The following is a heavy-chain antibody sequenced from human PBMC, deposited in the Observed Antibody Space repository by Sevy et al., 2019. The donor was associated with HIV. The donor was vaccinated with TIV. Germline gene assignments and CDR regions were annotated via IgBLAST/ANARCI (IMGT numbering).Heavy chain of an antibody. CDR1: GFTFSSYA. V-gene: IGHV3-23*01. CDR3: AKDSRNVDTAMVSSRGY. CDR2: ISGSGGST. Sequence: GGSLRLSCAASGFTFSSYAMSWVRQAPGKGLEWVSAISGSGGSTYYAASVKGRFTISRDNSKNTLYLQMNSLRAEDTAVYYCAKDSRNVDTAMVSSRGYWGQGTLVTVSS. J-gene: IGHJ4*02. D-gene: IGHD5-18*01.